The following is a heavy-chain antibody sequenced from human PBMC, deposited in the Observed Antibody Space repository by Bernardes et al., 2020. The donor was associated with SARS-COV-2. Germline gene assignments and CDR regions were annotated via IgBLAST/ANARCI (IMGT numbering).Heavy chain of an antibody. D-gene: IGHD3-10*01. J-gene: IGHJ6*04. CDR2: ISYSGST. Sequence: SETLSLTCTVSGGSMNSSYWNWVRQPPGKGLEWIGYISYSGSTNYNPSLKSRATISEDTSKGQFSLKLNSVTAADTAVYYCARGSKNSPFVGFYYYYGMDVWGKGTTVTVSS. V-gene: IGHV4-59*01. CDR3: ARGSKNSPFVGFYYYYGMDV. CDR1: GGSMNSSY.